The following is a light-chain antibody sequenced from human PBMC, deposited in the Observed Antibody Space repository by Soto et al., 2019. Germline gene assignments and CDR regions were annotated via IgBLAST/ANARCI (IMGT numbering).Light chain of an antibody. CDR2: SNN. J-gene: IGLJ2*01. Sequence: QSVLTQPPSASGTPGQRVTISCSGSSSNIGSNTINWYQQLPGTAPKLLIYSNNQRPSGVPARFSGSKSGPSASLALSGLQSEAEADYYCAAWDDSLNGVVFGGGTQLTVL. V-gene: IGLV1-44*01. CDR3: AAWDDSLNGVV. CDR1: SSNIGSNT.